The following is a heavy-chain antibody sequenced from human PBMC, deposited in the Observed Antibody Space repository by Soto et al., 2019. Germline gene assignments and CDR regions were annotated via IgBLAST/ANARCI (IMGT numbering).Heavy chain of an antibody. D-gene: IGHD6-25*01. CDR2: IIPLFGTA. V-gene: IGHV1-69*06. Sequence: QVQLVQSGAEVKKPGSSVKVSCKASGGTFSTYVLNWVRQAPGQGLEWMGGIIPLFGTANYAQKFQGRVTITADKSTSTAYMELSSLRSEDTAMYYGARDQGEHSGVFESTGSYGMDVWGQGTTVPVSS. CDR3: ARDQGEHSGVFESTGSYGMDV. CDR1: GGTFSTYV. J-gene: IGHJ6*02.